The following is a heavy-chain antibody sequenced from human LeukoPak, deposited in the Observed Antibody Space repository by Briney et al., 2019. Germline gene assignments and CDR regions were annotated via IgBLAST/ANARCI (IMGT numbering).Heavy chain of an antibody. V-gene: IGHV1-8*01. J-gene: IGHJ5*02. CDR2: MNPNSGNT. CDR3: ARGRYCSGGSCSNWFDP. D-gene: IGHD2-15*01. Sequence: ASVKVSCKASGYTFTSYDINWVRQATGQGLEWMGWMNPNSGNTGYAQRFQGRVTMTRNTSISTAYMELCSLRSEDTAVYYCARGRYCSGGSCSNWFDPWGQGTLVTVSS. CDR1: GYTFTSYD.